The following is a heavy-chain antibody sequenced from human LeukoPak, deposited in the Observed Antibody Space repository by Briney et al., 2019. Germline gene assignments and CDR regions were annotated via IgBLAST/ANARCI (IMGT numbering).Heavy chain of an antibody. D-gene: IGHD6-6*01. V-gene: IGHV4-34*01. J-gene: IGHJ6*03. CDR3: ARGEYSSSSPGTRYYYYMDV. CDR2: INHSGST. Sequence: SETLSLTCAVYGGSFSGYYWSWIRQPPGKGLEWIGEINHSGSTNYNRSLKSRVTISVDTSKNQFSLKLSSVTAADTAVYYCARGEYSSSSPGTRYYYYMDVWGKGTTVTVSS. CDR1: GGSFSGYY.